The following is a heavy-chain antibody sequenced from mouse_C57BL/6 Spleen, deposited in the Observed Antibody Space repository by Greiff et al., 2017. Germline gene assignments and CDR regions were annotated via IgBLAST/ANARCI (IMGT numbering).Heavy chain of an antibody. CDR2: IYIGNGYT. D-gene: IGHD1-1*01. J-gene: IGHJ4*01. CDR1: GYTFTSYG. V-gene: IGHV1-58*01. CDR3: ARGATTVVPYAMDY. Sequence: EVQGVESGAELVRPGSSVKMSCKTSGYTFTSYGINWVKQRPGQGLEWIGYIYIGNGYTEYNEKFKGKATLTSDTSSSTAYMQLSSLTSEDSAIYFCARGATTVVPYAMDYWGQGTSVTVSS.